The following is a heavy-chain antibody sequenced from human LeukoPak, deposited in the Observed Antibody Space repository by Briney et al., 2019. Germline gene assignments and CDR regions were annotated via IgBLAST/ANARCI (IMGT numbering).Heavy chain of an antibody. CDR2: IIPIFGTA. CDR1: GGTFSSYA. J-gene: IGHJ6*02. Sequence: ASVKVSCKAFGGTFSSYAISWVRQAPGQGLEWMGGIIPIFGTANYAQKFQGRVTITADESTSTAYMELSSLRSEDTAVYYCARAYYDSSGLYYYYYYGMDVWGQGTTVTVSS. D-gene: IGHD3-22*01. V-gene: IGHV1-69*13. CDR3: ARAYYDSSGLYYYYYYGMDV.